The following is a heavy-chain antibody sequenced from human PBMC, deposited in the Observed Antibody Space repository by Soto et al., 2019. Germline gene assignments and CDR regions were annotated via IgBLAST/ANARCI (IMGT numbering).Heavy chain of an antibody. CDR1: GGSVSNYY. D-gene: IGHD4-17*01. V-gene: IGHV4-59*02. CDR2: ISYSGST. Sequence: SETLSLTCTVSGGSVSNYYWSWIRQPPGKGLECIGYISYSGSTKYNPSLKSRVTISVDTSKNQFSLKLSSVTATDTAVYYCARAYGDYVFDFWGQGTLVTVSS. J-gene: IGHJ4*02. CDR3: ARAYGDYVFDF.